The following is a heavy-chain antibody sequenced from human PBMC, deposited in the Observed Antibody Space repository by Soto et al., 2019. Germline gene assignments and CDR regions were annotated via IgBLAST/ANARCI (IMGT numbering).Heavy chain of an antibody. CDR3: ARVFYYYGSGSYYNDMYYFDY. J-gene: IGHJ4*02. CDR1: GGSISSGGYY. Sequence: PSETLSLTCTVSGGSISSGGYYWSWIRQHPGKGLEWIGYIYYSGSTYYNPSLKSRVTISVDTSKNQFSLKLSSVTAADTAVYYCARVFYYYGSGSYYNDMYYFDYWGQGTLVT. CDR2: IYYSGST. V-gene: IGHV4-31*03. D-gene: IGHD3-10*01.